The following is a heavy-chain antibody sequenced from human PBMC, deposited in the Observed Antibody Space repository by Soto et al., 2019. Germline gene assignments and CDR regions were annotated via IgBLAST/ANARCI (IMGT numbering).Heavy chain of an antibody. Sequence: ASVKVSCKASGYTFTGYYMHWVRQAPGQGLEWMGWINPNSGGTNYAQKFQGWVTMTRDTSISTAYMELSRLRSDDTAVYYCARDLAYYGSGSYYNLYHYYGMDVWGQGTTVTVSS. CDR2: INPNSGGT. V-gene: IGHV1-2*04. D-gene: IGHD3-10*01. J-gene: IGHJ6*02. CDR1: GYTFTGYY. CDR3: ARDLAYYGSGSYYNLYHYYGMDV.